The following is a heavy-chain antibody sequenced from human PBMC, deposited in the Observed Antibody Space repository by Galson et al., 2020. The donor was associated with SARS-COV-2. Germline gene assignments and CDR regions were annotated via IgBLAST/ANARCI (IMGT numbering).Heavy chain of an antibody. D-gene: IGHD3-3*01. CDR3: ARAAQTYYDFWSGYYNAPHFDY. Sequence: SETLSLTCTVSGGSISSYYWSWIRQPPGKGLEWIGYIYYSGSTNYHPSLKSRVTISVDTSKNQFSLKLSSVTAADTAVYYCARAAQTYYDFWSGYYNAPHFDYWGQGTLVTVSS. V-gene: IGHV4-59*01. CDR2: IYYSGST. J-gene: IGHJ4*02. CDR1: GGSISSYY.